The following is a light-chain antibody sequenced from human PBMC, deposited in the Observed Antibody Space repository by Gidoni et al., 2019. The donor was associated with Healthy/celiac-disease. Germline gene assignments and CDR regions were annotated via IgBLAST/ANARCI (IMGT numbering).Light chain of an antibody. CDR2: KAS. CDR1: QRISSW. V-gene: IGKV1-5*03. Sequence: DIQMTQSPSTLSASVGDRVTITCRASQRISSWLAWYQQKPGKAPKLLIYKASSLESGVPSRFSGSGSGTEFTLTISSLQPDDFATYYCQQDNSYSLTFGQGTKVEIK. CDR3: QQDNSYSLT. J-gene: IGKJ1*01.